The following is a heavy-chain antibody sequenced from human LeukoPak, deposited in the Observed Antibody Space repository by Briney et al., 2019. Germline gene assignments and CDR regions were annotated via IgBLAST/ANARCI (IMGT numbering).Heavy chain of an antibody. Sequence: GRSLRLSCAASGFTFDDYAIHWVRQAPGKGLEWVSGISGNSGSIGYADSVKGRFTISRDNAKNSLYLQMNSLRAEDTALYYCEKDNCSGASCYGYFDSWGKGALVPVSS. J-gene: IGHJ4*02. D-gene: IGHD2-15*01. V-gene: IGHV3-9*01. CDR1: GFTFDDYA. CDR2: ISGNSGSI. CDR3: EKDNCSGASCYGYFDS.